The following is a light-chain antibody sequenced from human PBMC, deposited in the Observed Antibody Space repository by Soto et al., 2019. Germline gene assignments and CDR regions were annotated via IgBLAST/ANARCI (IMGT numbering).Light chain of an antibody. CDR1: SSDIGGYNY. J-gene: IGLJ2*01. CDR2: EVT. V-gene: IGLV2-8*01. Sequence: QSALTQPPSASGSPGQSVTISCTGTSSDIGGYNYVSWYQQHPGKAPKLMIYEVTKRPSGVPDRFSGSKSGNTASLTVSGVQAEDEAEYYCSSYAGRKKVFGGGTKLTVL. CDR3: SSYAGRKKV.